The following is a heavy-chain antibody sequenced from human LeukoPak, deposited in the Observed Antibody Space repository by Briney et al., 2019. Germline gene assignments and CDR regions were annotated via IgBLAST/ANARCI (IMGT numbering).Heavy chain of an antibody. CDR1: GGTFSSYA. Sequence: GASVKVSCKASGGTFSSYAISRVRQAPGQGLEWMGGIIPIFGTANYAQKFQGRVTITTDESTSTAYMELSSLRSEDTAVYYCARGGGYCSSTSCFFDYWGQGTLVTVSS. D-gene: IGHD2-2*01. CDR2: IIPIFGTA. V-gene: IGHV1-69*05. CDR3: ARGGGYCSSTSCFFDY. J-gene: IGHJ4*02.